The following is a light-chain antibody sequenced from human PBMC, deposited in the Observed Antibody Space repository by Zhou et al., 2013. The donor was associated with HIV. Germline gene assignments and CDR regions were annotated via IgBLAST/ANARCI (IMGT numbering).Light chain of an antibody. CDR3: QDYYNTPRWT. CDR1: QSVNFW. CDR2: KAS. J-gene: IGKJ1*01. Sequence: DIQMTQSPSTLSASVGDTVTITCRASQSVNFWLAWYQQRPGKAPNLLIYKASRLQTGVPSRFSGSGSGTEFTLTISSLQPEDVATYYCQDYYNTPRWTFGQGTKVEIK. V-gene: IGKV1-5*03.